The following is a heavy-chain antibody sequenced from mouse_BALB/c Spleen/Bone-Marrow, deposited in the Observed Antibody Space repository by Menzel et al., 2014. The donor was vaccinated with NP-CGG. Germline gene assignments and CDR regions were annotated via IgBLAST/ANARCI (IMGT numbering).Heavy chain of an antibody. Sequence: VQLQQPGAELVKPGASVKLSCSASGFNIKDTYMHWVKQRPEQGLEWIGRIDPANGNTKYDPKFQGKATITADTSSNTAYLQLSRLTSEDTAVYYCAGASYYAMDYWGQGTSVTVSS. J-gene: IGHJ4*01. CDR1: GFNIKDTY. V-gene: IGHV14-3*02. CDR3: AGASYYAMDY. CDR2: IDPANGNT.